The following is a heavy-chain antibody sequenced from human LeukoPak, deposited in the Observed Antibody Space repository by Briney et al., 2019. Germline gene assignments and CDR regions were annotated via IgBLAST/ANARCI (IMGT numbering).Heavy chain of an antibody. V-gene: IGHV3-73*01. CDR3: ARHTNSCHDY. J-gene: IGHJ4*02. CDR2: VRRNYET. D-gene: IGHD2-2*01. CDR1: GFTLSGSH. Sequence: GGSLKLSCAASGFTLSGSHMHWVRQAPGKGLEWVGHVRRNYETAYGASVKGRFTISRDDSENTAYLHMNNLKTEDTAIYFCARHTNSCHDYWGQGTLVTVSS.